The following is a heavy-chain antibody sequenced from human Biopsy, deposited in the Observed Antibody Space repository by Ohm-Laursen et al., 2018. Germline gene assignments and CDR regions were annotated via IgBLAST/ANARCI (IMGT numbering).Heavy chain of an antibody. J-gene: IGHJ4*02. V-gene: IGHV4-61*01. CDR1: GDSVNSGSFY. D-gene: IGHD6-19*01. CDR3: ARGMRSSGWPYFDS. Sequence: SETLSLTCTVPGDSVNSGSFYWTWIRQPPGQGLEYIGYIYDRGSTANYNPSLESRVTMSVDMPKNQFSLKLNSVTAADTAIYYCARGMRSSGWPYFDSWGQGTLVTVSS. CDR2: IYDRGSTA.